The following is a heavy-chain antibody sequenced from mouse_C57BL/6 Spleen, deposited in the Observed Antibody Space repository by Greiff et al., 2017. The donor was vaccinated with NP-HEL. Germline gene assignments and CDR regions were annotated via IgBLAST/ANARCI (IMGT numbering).Heavy chain of an antibody. D-gene: IGHD1-1*01. Sequence: VQLQQPGAELVRPGSSVKLSCKASGYTFTSYWMHWVKQRPIQGLEWIGHIDPSDSDTHYNQKFKVKATLTVDTSSSTAYMQINSLRAEDSAVYDCARGYGSSDPWFAYWGQGTLVTGSA. CDR1: GYTFTSYW. V-gene: IGHV1-52*01. CDR3: ARGYGSSDPWFAY. CDR2: IDPSDSDT. J-gene: IGHJ3*01.